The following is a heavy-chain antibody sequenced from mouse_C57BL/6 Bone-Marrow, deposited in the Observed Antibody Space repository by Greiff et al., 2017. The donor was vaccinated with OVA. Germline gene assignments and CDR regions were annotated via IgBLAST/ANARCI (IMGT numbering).Heavy chain of an antibody. CDR1: GYAFSSSW. CDR2: IYPGDGDT. J-gene: IGHJ2*01. V-gene: IGHV1-82*01. D-gene: IGHD1-1*01. Sequence: VKLQESGPELVKPGASVKISCKASGYAFSSSWMNWVKQRPGKGLEWIGRIYPGDGDTNYNGKFKGKATLTADKSSSTAYMQLSSLTSEDSAVYFCATVVEDYWGQGTTLTVSS. CDR3: ATVVEDY.